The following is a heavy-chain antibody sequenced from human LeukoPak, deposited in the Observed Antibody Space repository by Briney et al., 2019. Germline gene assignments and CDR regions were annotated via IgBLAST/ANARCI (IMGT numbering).Heavy chain of an antibody. D-gene: IGHD1-1*01. CDR1: GGSFSGYY. CDR2: INHSGST. Sequence: SETLSLTCAVYGGSFSGYYWSWIRQPPGKGLEWIGEINHSGSTNYNPSLKSRITISIDTSKNQFSLKLSSVTAADTAAYYCARGRTTGDYWGQGTLVTVSS. J-gene: IGHJ4*02. CDR3: ARGRTTGDY. V-gene: IGHV4-34*01.